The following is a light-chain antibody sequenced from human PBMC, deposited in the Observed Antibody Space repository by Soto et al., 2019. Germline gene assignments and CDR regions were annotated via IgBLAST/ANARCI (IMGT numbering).Light chain of an antibody. J-gene: IGKJ1*01. Sequence: IQMTQSPSTLSASVGDRVTITCRASQSINRWLAWYQQRPGKAPRLLIYYTSTLESGVPSRFSGSESGPEFTLTISGLQPDDFATYYCQQYNSWWKFGQGTKV. CDR3: QQYNSWWK. CDR2: YTS. V-gene: IGKV1-5*01. CDR1: QSINRW.